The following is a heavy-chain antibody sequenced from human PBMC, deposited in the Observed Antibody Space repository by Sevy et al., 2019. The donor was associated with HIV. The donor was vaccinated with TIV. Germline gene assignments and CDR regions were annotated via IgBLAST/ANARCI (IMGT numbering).Heavy chain of an antibody. CDR2: IYESGTT. D-gene: IGHD3-22*01. CDR3: ARGVPPSYDRSAVKWFDS. J-gene: IGHJ5*01. CDR1: GGAISSGAYS. Sequence: SETLSLTCAVSGGAISSGAYSWSWIRQPPGKGLEWIGFIYESGTTYYNPSLKRRVIISVDPSTNQFSLKLNSVTAAETAVYYCARGVPPSYDRSAVKWFDSWGQGTLVTVSS. V-gene: IGHV4-30-2*01.